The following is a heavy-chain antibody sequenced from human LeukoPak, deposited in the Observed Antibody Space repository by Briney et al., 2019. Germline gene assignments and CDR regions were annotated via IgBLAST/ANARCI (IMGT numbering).Heavy chain of an antibody. J-gene: IGHJ4*02. D-gene: IGHD2-21*01. CDR1: VGSISGEY. Sequence: SETLSLTCRVSVGSISGEYCSWIRQPPGKGLEWVAYIRYVEGTNYNPSLKSRVTISVDTSKNQFSLRLTSVPAADTALYYCARLQGDSTAVFDYWGRGTLVSVSS. CDR2: IRYVEGT. CDR3: ARLQGDSTAVFDY. V-gene: IGHV4-59*01.